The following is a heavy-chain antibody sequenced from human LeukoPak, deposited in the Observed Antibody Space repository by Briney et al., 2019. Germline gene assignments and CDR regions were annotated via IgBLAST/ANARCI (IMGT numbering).Heavy chain of an antibody. J-gene: IGHJ4*02. CDR3: AKGVKSIAARPSFDY. Sequence: PGGSPRLSCAASGFTFSSYAMSWVRQAPGKGLEWVSAISGSGGSTYYADSVKGRFTISRDNSKNTLYLQMNSLRAEDTAVYYCAKGVKSIAARPSFDYWGQGTLVTVSS. CDR2: ISGSGGST. CDR1: GFTFSSYA. V-gene: IGHV3-23*01. D-gene: IGHD6-6*01.